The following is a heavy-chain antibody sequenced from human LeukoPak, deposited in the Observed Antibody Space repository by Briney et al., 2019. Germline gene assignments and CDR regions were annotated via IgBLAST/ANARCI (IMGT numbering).Heavy chain of an antibody. J-gene: IGHJ4*02. Sequence: PGGSLRLSCAASGFSFGSYTMNWVRQAPGKGLEWVSSITSSSSYIYYADSVKGRFTISRDNAKNSLYLQMNRLRAEDTAVYYCARSGSSYYLDYWGQGTLVTVSS. CDR3: ARSGSSYYLDY. CDR2: ITSSSSYI. V-gene: IGHV3-21*01. CDR1: GFSFGSYT.